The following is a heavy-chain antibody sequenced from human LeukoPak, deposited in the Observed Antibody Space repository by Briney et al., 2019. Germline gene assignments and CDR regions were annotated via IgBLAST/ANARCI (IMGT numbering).Heavy chain of an antibody. CDR3: AKDLTSATTVVIYYFDY. D-gene: IGHD4-23*01. CDR2: ISYDGSNK. Sequence: GGSLTLSCAASGFTFSSYGMHWVRQAPGKGLEWVAVISYDGSNKYYADSVKGRFTISRDNSKNTLYLQMNSLRAEDTAVYYCAKDLTSATTVVIYYFDYWGQGTLVTVSS. J-gene: IGHJ4*02. CDR1: GFTFSSYG. V-gene: IGHV3-30*18.